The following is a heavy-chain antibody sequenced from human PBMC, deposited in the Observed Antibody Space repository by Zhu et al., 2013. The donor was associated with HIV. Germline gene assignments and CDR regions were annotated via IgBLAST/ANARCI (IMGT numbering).Heavy chain of an antibody. CDR2: INPFTGGA. Sequence: LQSGTEVKKPGASVKLSCKASGYNFRSYYVHWVRQAPGHTFEWMGEINPFTGGATYAEKFHDRIAMTSDTSANTVSMDLSRLTPDDTAVYFCARGSGGYDLRRGYSDSGPPPGYYYMDVWGKGTTLTVSS. J-gene: IGHJ6*03. CDR1: GYNFRSYY. D-gene: IGHD2-15*01. CDR3: ARGSGGYDLRRGYSDSGPPPGYYYMDV. V-gene: IGHV1-2*02.